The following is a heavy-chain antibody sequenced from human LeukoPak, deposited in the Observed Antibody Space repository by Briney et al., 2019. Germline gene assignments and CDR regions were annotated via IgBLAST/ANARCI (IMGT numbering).Heavy chain of an antibody. CDR2: IYSGGST. Sequence: GGSLRLSCAASGFTVSSNYMSWVRQAPGKGLEWVSVIYSGGSTYYADSVKGRFTISRDNSKNTLYLQMNSLRAEDTAVYYCAGGLTNYYYGMDVWGQGTTVTVSS. CDR1: GFTVSSNY. V-gene: IGHV3-53*01. J-gene: IGHJ6*02. CDR3: AGGLTNYYYGMDV. D-gene: IGHD3-3*01.